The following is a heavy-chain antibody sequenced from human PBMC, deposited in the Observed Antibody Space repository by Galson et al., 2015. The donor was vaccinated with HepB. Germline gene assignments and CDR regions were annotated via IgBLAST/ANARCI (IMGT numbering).Heavy chain of an antibody. V-gene: IGHV1-69*10. CDR2: IIPILGIA. J-gene: IGHJ6*03. Sequence: SVKVSCKASGGTFSSYAISWVRQAPGQGLEWMGGIIPILGIANYAQKFQGRVTITADKSTSTAYMELSSLRSEDTAVYYCARSRVTTERYYYYYMDVWGKGTTVTVSS. D-gene: IGHD4-11*01. CDR3: ARSRVTTERYYYYYMDV. CDR1: GGTFSSYA.